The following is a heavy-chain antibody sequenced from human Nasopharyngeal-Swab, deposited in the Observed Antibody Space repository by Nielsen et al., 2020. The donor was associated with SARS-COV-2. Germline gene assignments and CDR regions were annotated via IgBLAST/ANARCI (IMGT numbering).Heavy chain of an antibody. CDR2: IYPGDSDT. D-gene: IGHD3-10*01. CDR3: ARGQGLTGWFDP. V-gene: IGHV5-51*01. J-gene: IGHJ5*02. Sequence: VRQRPGKGLEGMGIIYPGDSDTRYSQSCQGQVTMLAYKSISTACLQWSSLKASDTAMYYCARGQGLTGWFDPWGQGTLVTVSS.